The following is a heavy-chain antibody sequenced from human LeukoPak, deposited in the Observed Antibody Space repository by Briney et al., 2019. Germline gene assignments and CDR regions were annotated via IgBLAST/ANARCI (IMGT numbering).Heavy chain of an antibody. V-gene: IGHV3-21*01. CDR2: MTTPGSYM. CDR3: ARVKGLRFPPGADTFDI. D-gene: IGHD3-16*01. Sequence: GGSLRLSCVAYGFNFSNYAMNWVRQAPGKWLEWVSSMTTPGSYMYNLDSVTGRFTNSRDDAKDSLYLHMNNLRAEDTAVYYCARVKGLRFPPGADTFDIWGQGTMVTVSS. J-gene: IGHJ3*02. CDR1: GFNFSNYA.